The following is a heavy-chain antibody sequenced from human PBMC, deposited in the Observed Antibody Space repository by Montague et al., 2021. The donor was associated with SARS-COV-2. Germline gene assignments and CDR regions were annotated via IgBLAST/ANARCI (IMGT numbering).Heavy chain of an antibody. CDR1: GDSVSHHRVA. V-gene: IGHV6-1*01. CDR3: ARGHRAHDMDV. CDR2: THYRSNWYN. J-gene: IGHJ6*02. Sequence: CAISGDSVSHHRVAWTWFRYSLSSDLERLGRTHYRSNWYNDYATSVKGRITVNPDTSKNQFSLQLNSVTPDDTAVYYCARGHRAHDMDVWGHGTAVTVSS.